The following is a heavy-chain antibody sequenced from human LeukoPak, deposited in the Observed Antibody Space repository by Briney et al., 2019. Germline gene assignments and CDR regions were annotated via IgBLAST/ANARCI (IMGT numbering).Heavy chain of an antibody. V-gene: IGHV3-11*05. CDR1: GFTFSDYY. Sequence: PGGSLRPSCTVSGFTFSDYYMTWVRQAPGKGLEWLSYISGNSGDINYLDSVRGRFTISRDNAKNSLYLQMNSLRVEDTAVYYCTRDPRRPDYLGQGTLVTVSS. J-gene: IGHJ4*02. CDR2: ISGNSGDI. CDR3: TRDPRRPDY.